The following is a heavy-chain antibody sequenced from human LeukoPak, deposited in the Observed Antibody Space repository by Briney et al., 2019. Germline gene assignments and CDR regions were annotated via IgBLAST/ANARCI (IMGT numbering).Heavy chain of an antibody. Sequence: PSETLSLTCAVSGYSISNGYYWGWLRQPPGKGLEWIATTFRSGSTYYNPSLKSRVTISVDTSKNQFSLQLSSVTAADTAVYYCTRGPGFCPSATCKWGAHYYYSYMDVWGKGTTVTVSS. V-gene: IGHV4-38-2*01. CDR2: TFRSGST. J-gene: IGHJ6*03. CDR1: GYSISNGYY. CDR3: TRGPGFCPSATCKWGAHYYYSYMDV. D-gene: IGHD2-2*01.